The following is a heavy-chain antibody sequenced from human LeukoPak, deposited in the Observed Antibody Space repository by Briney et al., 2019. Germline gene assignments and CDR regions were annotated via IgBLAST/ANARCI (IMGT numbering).Heavy chain of an antibody. CDR3: AREWELQDAFDI. Sequence: GGSLRLSCAASGFIVSSNYMTWIRQAPGEGLEWVSVIYSDGRTYYADSVKGRFTISRDNSKNTLYLQMNSLRAEDTAVYYCAREWELQDAFDIWGQGTMVTVSS. J-gene: IGHJ3*02. D-gene: IGHD1-26*01. CDR2: IYSDGRT. V-gene: IGHV3-53*01. CDR1: GFIVSSNY.